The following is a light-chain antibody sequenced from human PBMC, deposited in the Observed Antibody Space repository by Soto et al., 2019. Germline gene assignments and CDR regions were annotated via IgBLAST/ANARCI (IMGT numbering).Light chain of an antibody. CDR2: DAS. CDR3: QQRSNWPALT. V-gene: IGKV3-11*01. J-gene: IGKJ4*01. Sequence: EIVLTQSPATLSLSPGERATLSCRASQSVNSYLAWYQQKPGQGPRLLIYDASNRATGIPARFSGSGSGTDFTLTISSLEPEDFAVYYCQQRSNWPALTFGGGTKVDNK. CDR1: QSVNSY.